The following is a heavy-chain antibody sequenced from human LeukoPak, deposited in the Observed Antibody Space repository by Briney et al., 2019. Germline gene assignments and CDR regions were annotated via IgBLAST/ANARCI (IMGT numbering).Heavy chain of an antibody. CDR1: GGSISNYY. V-gene: IGHV4-4*07. J-gene: IGHJ3*02. CDR3: ARDSNGDRAFDI. Sequence: SETLSLTCSASGGSISNYYWSWIRQPAGRGLEWVGRIYSSGSTNYNPSLNSRVTITIDTSKNQFSLNLTSMTAADTAMYYCARDSNGDRAFDIWGQGTMVTVSP. D-gene: IGHD4-17*01. CDR2: IYSSGST.